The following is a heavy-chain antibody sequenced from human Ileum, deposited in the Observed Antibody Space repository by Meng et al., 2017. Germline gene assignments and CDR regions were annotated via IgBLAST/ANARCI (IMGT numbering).Heavy chain of an antibody. D-gene: IGHD5-24*01. CDR2: ISSSSSHI. V-gene: IGHV3-21*01. CDR1: GFTFSSYS. J-gene: IGHJ3*02. Sequence: GESLKISCAASGFTFSSYSMNWVRQAPGKGLEWVSSISSSSSHIYYADSVKGRFTISRDNAKNSLYLQMNSLRAEDTAVYYCARDSGWLQFLSAFDIWGQGTMVTVSS. CDR3: ARDSGWLQFLSAFDI.